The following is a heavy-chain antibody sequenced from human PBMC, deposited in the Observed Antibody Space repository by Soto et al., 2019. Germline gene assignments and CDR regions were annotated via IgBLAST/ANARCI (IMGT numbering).Heavy chain of an antibody. CDR1: GFSLSTSGVG. CDR3: AQSSAGGVFYS. D-gene: IGHD2-21*01. J-gene: IGHJ5*02. V-gene: IGHV2-5*02. Sequence: SGPTLVNPTQTLTLTCTFSGFSLSTSGVGVGWIRQPPGKALEWLALIYWDDDKRYSPSLKSRLTITKDTSKNQVVLTMTNIDHVAVSSFFWAQSSAGGVFYSCGQGTLVTVSS. CDR2: IYWDDDK.